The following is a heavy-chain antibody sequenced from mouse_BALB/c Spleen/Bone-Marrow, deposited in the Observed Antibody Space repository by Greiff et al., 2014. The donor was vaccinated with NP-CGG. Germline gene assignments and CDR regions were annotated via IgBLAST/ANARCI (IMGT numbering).Heavy chain of an antibody. CDR1: GFSLTSYG. D-gene: IGHD1-2*01. CDR2: IWADGST. V-gene: IGHV2-9*02. CDR3: ARITTATGAMDY. J-gene: IGHJ4*01. Sequence: VQLQQSGPGLVAPSQSLSITCTVSGFSLTSYGVHWVRQPPGKGLEWLGVIWADGSTNYNSALMSRLSIRKDSSKSQVFLKMNSLQTDDTAMYYCARITTATGAMDYWGQGTSVTVSS.